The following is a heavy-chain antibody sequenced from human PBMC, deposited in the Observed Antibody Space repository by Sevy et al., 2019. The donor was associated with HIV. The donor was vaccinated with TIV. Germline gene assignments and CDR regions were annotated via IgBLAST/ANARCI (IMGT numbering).Heavy chain of an antibody. CDR1: GYTFTSYG. V-gene: IGHV1-24*01. CDR2: FDPEDGET. Sequence: ASVKVSCKASGYTFTSYGISWVRQAPGQGLEWMASFDPEDGETFYARKFQGRVTMTEDTSTDTAYMELSSLRSEDTAVYFCATTKDYYESYGSPFDYWGQGTLVTVSS. CDR3: ATTKDYYESYGSPFDY. D-gene: IGHD3-22*01. J-gene: IGHJ4*02.